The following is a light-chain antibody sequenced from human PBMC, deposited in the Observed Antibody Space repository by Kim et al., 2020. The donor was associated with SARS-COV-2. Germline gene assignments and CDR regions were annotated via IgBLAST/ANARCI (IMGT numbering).Light chain of an antibody. V-gene: IGLV2-11*01. CDR3: CSYAGSYTYVV. CDR1: SSDVGGYNY. CDR2: DVS. J-gene: IGLJ2*01. Sequence: QCALTQPRPVSGSPGQSVTISCTGTSSDVGGYNYVSWYQQHPGKAPKLMIYDVSKRPSGVPDRFSGSKSGNTASLTISGLQAEDEADYYCCSYAGSYTYVVFGGGTQLTVL.